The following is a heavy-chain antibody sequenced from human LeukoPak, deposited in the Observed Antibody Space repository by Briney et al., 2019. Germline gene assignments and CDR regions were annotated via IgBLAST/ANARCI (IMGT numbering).Heavy chain of an antibody. Sequence: SETLSLTCTVSGGSISSYYWSWIWQPPGKGLEWIGYIYYSGSTNYNPSLKSRVTISVDTSKNQFSLKLSSVTAADTAMYYCARDRAAAGRGYYYYYGMDVWGQGTTVTVSS. D-gene: IGHD6-13*01. CDR3: ARDRAAAGRGYYYYYGMDV. J-gene: IGHJ6*02. CDR2: IYYSGST. CDR1: GGSISSYY. V-gene: IGHV4-59*01.